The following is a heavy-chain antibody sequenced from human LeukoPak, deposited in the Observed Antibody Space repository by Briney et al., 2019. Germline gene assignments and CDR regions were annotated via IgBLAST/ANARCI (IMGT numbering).Heavy chain of an antibody. CDR3: ARDDFSSGWSLFDY. J-gene: IGHJ4*02. CDR1: GFTFSDYY. V-gene: IGHV3-11*06. D-gene: IGHD6-19*01. Sequence: NPGGSLRLSCAASGFTFSDYYMSWIRQAPGKGLEWVPYISSSSSYTNYADSVKGRFTISRDNAKNSLYLQMNSLRAEDTAVYYCARDDFSSGWSLFDYWGQGTLVTVSS. CDR2: ISSSSSYT.